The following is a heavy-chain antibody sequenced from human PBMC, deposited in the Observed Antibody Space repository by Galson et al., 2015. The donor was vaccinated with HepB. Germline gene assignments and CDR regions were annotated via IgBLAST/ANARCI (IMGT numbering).Heavy chain of an antibody. V-gene: IGHV3-21*01. CDR2: ISSSSSYI. CDR1: GFTFSSYS. Sequence: SLRLSCAASGFTFSSYSMNWVRQAPGKGLEWVSSISSSSSYIYYADSVKGRFTISRDNAKNSLYLQMNSLRAEDTAVYYCARDSYTMVRGVILGYYFDYWGQGTLVTVSS. D-gene: IGHD3-10*01. CDR3: ARDSYTMVRGVILGYYFDY. J-gene: IGHJ4*02.